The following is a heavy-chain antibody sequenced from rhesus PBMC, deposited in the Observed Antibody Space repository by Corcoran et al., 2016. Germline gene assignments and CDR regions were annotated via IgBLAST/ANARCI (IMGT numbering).Heavy chain of an antibody. J-gene: IGHJ5-2*02. CDR2: IYGCGGTN. D-gene: IGHD6-19*01. CDR1: GGSLSDDYY. CDR3: AREGIAAESDSLDV. V-gene: IGHV4-106*01. Sequence: QVQLQESGPGLVKPSETLSLTCAVSGGSLSDDYYWSWIRQPPGTGLEWIGYIYGCGGTNKYNPSLKNRVTISIDTSKNQCSLTLSAWTAADTAVYYCAREGIAAESDSLDVWGRGVLVTVSS.